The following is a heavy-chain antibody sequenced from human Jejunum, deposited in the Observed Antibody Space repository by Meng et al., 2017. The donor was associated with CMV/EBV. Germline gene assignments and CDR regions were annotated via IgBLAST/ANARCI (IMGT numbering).Heavy chain of an antibody. CDR3: ARGLDY. V-gene: IGHV3-74*01. Sequence: SLRLSCAVSGFPFSNYWMHWVRQAPGKGLVWVSRINNDGSSTNYADSLKGRFTLSRDNAKNTLYLQMNSLRAEDTGVYYCARGLDYWGQGTLVTVSS. J-gene: IGHJ4*02. CDR1: GFPFSNYW. CDR2: INNDGSST.